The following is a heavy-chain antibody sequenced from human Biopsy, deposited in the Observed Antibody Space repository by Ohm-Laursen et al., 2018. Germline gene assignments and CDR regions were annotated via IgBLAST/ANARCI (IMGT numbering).Heavy chain of an antibody. CDR2: IYTSGIT. CDR3: ARDRDRRGWFDP. J-gene: IGHJ5*02. Sequence: SETLSLTCTVSGGSLSSYSWSWIRQPAGKGLEWIGQIYTSGITNYNPSLKSRVTVSVATSKNKFSLRVSSVTAADTAVYYCARDRDRRGWFDPWGQGTLVTVSS. V-gene: IGHV4-4*07. CDR1: GGSLSSYS. D-gene: IGHD1-14*01.